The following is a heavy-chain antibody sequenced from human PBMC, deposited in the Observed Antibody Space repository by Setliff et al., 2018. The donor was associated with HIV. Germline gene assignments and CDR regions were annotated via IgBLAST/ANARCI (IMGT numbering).Heavy chain of an antibody. J-gene: IGHJ6*03. D-gene: IGHD1-7*01. V-gene: IGHV1-58*01. CDR3: AADRGDHFELDYPYYHYMDV. Sequence: GASVKVSCKASGFTFSGSVVQWVRQARGQRLEWIGRIVVGSGKTDYAQKFQNRVTITRDMSTSTAYMELSSLRSEDTAVYYCAADRGDHFELDYPYYHYMDVWGKGTTVTVSS. CDR1: GFTFSGSV. CDR2: IVVGSGKT.